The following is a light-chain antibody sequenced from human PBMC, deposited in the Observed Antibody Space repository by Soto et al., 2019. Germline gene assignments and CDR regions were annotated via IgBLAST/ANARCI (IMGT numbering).Light chain of an antibody. CDR3: QHYSPSQVT. Sequence: EVVLTQSPGTLSLSPGERATLSCRASQSVDNRLAWYQQKTGQPPRLLIFDASSRATDIPDRFSGRGSGTDFSLTITRLAPEDFALYYCQHYSPSQVTFGQGTRLEIK. CDR1: QSVDNR. CDR2: DAS. V-gene: IGKV3-20*01. J-gene: IGKJ5*01.